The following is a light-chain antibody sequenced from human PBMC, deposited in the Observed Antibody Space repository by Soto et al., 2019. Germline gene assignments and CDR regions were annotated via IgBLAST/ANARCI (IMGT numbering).Light chain of an antibody. CDR1: SSDDGGYNY. V-gene: IGLV2-8*01. J-gene: IGLJ3*02. CDR3: TSYAGDTSLGV. Sequence: QSALTQPPSASGSPGQSVTISCTGTSSDDGGYNYVSWYQQHPGKAPKLMIYEVSKRPSGVPDRFSGSKSGNTASLTVSGLQAEDEADYYCTSYAGDTSLGVLGGGTKLTVL. CDR2: EVS.